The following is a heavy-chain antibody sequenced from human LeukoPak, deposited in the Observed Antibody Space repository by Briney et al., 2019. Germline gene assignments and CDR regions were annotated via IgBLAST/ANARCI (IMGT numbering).Heavy chain of an antibody. D-gene: IGHD6-19*01. CDR1: GGSISSSSYY. Sequence: SVTLSLTCTVSGGSISSSSYYWGWIRQPPGKGLEWIGSIYYSGSSYYNPSLKSRVTISVDTSKNQFSLKLSSVTAADTAVYYCASLFHDSSGWYGDAFDIWGQGTMVTVSS. J-gene: IGHJ3*02. CDR3: ASLFHDSSGWYGDAFDI. CDR2: IYYSGSS. V-gene: IGHV4-39*01.